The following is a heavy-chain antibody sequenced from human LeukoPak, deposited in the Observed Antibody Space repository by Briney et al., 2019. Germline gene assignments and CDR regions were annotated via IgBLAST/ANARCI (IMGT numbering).Heavy chain of an antibody. J-gene: IGHJ6*02. Sequence: PSETLSLTCTVSGGSVSRSYWSWIRQPPWKGLEYIGYIYYSGSTNYNPSLKSRVTISVDTSKNQFSLKLSSVTAADTAVYYCARGHPLWSFSDDYGMDVWGQGTTVTVSS. D-gene: IGHD5-18*01. CDR3: ARGHPLWSFSDDYGMDV. V-gene: IGHV4-59*02. CDR2: IYYSGST. CDR1: GGSVSRSY.